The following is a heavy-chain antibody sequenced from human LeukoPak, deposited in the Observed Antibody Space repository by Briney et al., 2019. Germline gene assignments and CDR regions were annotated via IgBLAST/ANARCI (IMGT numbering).Heavy chain of an antibody. D-gene: IGHD3-10*01. CDR1: GFTFSNYW. V-gene: IGHV3-7*01. CDR2: IKQDGSET. J-gene: IGHJ4*02. CDR3: ASLWFGERYYFDY. Sequence: GGPLRLSCAASGFTFSNYWINWVRQAPGKGLEWVANIKQDGSETYCVDSVKGRFTISRDNSKNTLYLQMNSLRAEDTAVYYCASLWFGERYYFDYWGQGTLVTVSS.